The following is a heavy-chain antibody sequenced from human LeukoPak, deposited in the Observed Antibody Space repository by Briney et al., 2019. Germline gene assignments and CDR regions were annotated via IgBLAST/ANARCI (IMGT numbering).Heavy chain of an antibody. J-gene: IGHJ4*02. D-gene: IGHD3-22*01. Sequence: ASVKVSCKASGYTFTSYDINWVRQATGQGLEWMGWMNPNSGNTAYVQKFQGRVTMTRNTSISTAYMELSSLGSEDTAVYYCARDRAYYYDSSGYYQGLDYWGQGTLVTVSS. CDR1: GYTFTSYD. CDR3: ARDRAYYYDSSGYYQGLDY. CDR2: MNPNSGNT. V-gene: IGHV1-8*01.